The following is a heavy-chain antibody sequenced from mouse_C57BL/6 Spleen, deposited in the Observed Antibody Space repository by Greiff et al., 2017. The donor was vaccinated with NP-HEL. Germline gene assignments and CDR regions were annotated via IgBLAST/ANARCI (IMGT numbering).Heavy chain of an antibody. CDR1: GFTFSSYG. CDR2: ISSGGSYT. Sequence: EVKLMESGGDLVKPGGSLKLSCAASGFTFSSYGMSWVRQTPDKRLAWVATISSGGSYTYYPDSVKGRFTISRDNAKNTLYLQMSSLKSEDTAMYDCARADRDEVSWFAYWGQGTLVTVSA. CDR3: ARADRDEVSWFAY. J-gene: IGHJ3*01. V-gene: IGHV5-6*01.